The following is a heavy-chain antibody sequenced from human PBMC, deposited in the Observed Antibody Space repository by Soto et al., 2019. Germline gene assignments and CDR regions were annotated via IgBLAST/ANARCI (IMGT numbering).Heavy chain of an antibody. CDR3: ARVVGYYDSSGRGDWFDP. Sequence: LSLTCAVYGGSFSGYYWSWIRQPPGKGLEWIGEINHSGSTNYNPSLKGRVTISVDTSKNQFSLKLSSVTAADTAVYYCARVVGYYDSSGRGDWFDPWGQGTLVTVSS. CDR2: INHSGST. J-gene: IGHJ5*02. D-gene: IGHD3-22*01. CDR1: GGSFSGYY. V-gene: IGHV4-34*01.